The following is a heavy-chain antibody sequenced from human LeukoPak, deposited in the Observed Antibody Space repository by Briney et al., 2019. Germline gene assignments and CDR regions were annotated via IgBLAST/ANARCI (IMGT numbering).Heavy chain of an antibody. V-gene: IGHV4-38-2*02. J-gene: IGHJ5*02. CDR3: ARDQETAMVPNWFDP. D-gene: IGHD5-18*01. Sequence: SETLSLTCPVSGYFNRRGYYWGWIRQPPGKGLEWIGSIYHSGSTYYNPSLKSRVTISVDTSKNQFSLKLSSVTAADTDVYYCARDQETAMVPNWFDPWGQGTLVTVSS. CDR2: IYHSGST. CDR1: GYFNRRGYY.